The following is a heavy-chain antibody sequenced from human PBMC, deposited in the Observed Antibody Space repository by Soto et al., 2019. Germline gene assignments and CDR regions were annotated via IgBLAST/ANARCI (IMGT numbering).Heavy chain of an antibody. J-gene: IGHJ4*02. Sequence: SETLSLTCTVSGGSISSSSYYWGWIRQPPGKGLEWIGSIYYSGSTYYNPSLKSRVTISVDTSKNQFSLKLSSVTAADTAVYYCARHSVLLWFGELLSYFDCWGQGTLVTVSS. D-gene: IGHD3-10*01. V-gene: IGHV4-39*01. CDR1: GGSISSSSYY. CDR2: IYYSGST. CDR3: ARHSVLLWFGELLSYFDC.